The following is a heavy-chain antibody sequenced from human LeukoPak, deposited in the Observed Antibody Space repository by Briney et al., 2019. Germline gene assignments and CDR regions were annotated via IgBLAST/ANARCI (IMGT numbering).Heavy chain of an antibody. Sequence: SETLSLTCTVSGGSISSYYWSWIRQPPGKGLEWIGYIYNSGTTSYNPSLKSRVTISLDTSKIHFSLKLTSVTAADTAVYYCASGSSPLFDYWGQGTLVTVSS. CDR1: GGSISSYY. CDR3: ASGSSPLFDY. CDR2: IYNSGTT. J-gene: IGHJ4*02. V-gene: IGHV4-59*01. D-gene: IGHD2-2*01.